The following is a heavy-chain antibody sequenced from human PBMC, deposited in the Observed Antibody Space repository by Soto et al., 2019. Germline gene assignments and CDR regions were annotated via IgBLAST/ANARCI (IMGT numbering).Heavy chain of an antibody. Sequence: SLRLCFAAAGVTCSSYGMHWVRQAPGKGLEWVAVIWYYGINKYYADSVKGRFTISRDNSKNTLYLQMNSLRAEDTAVYYCARDPIAVAGYFDYWGQGTLVTVSS. J-gene: IGHJ4*02. D-gene: IGHD6-19*01. CDR3: ARDPIAVAGYFDY. V-gene: IGHV3-33*01. CDR2: IWYYGINK. CDR1: GVTCSSYG.